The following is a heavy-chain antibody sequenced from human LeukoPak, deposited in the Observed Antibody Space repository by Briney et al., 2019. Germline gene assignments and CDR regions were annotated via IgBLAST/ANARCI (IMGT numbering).Heavy chain of an antibody. J-gene: IGHJ3*02. CDR2: IYYSGST. V-gene: IGHV4-39*01. Sequence: SETLSLTCTVSGGSISSSSYYWGWIRQPPGKGLEWIGSIYYSGSTYYNPSHKSRVTISVDTSKNQFSLKLSSVTAADTAVYYCARQKIAAARGTDAFDIWGQGTMVTVSS. CDR1: GGSISSSSYY. D-gene: IGHD6-13*01. CDR3: ARQKIAAARGTDAFDI.